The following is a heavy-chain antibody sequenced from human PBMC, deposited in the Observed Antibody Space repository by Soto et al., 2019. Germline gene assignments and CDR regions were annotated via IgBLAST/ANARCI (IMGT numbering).Heavy chain of an antibody. CDR3: ARLLRYFDWFFDY. V-gene: IGHV4-59*08. J-gene: IGHJ4*02. CDR1: GGSMSTYY. CDR2: IYDSGST. D-gene: IGHD3-9*01. Sequence: SETLSLTCTASGGSMSTYYWNWIRQPPGKGLESIGSIYDSGSTNYNPSLKSRVTISVDTSKNQFSLKLSSVTAADTAVYYCARLLRYFDWFFDYWGQGTLVTVSS.